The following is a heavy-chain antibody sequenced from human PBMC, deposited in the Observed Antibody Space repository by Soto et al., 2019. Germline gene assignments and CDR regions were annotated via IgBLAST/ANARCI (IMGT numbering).Heavy chain of an antibody. CDR3: AKDFGRIDYATIYCFDY. CDR1: GFTFSSYA. J-gene: IGHJ4*02. V-gene: IGHV3-23*01. CDR2: ISGSGGST. D-gene: IGHD4-17*01. Sequence: EVQLLESGGGLVQPGGSLRLSCAASGFTFSSYAMSWVRQAPGKGLEWVSAISGSGGSTYYADSVKGRFTISRDNSKNTLYLQMNSLRAEETTVYYCAKDFGRIDYATIYCFDYWGQGTLVTVSS.